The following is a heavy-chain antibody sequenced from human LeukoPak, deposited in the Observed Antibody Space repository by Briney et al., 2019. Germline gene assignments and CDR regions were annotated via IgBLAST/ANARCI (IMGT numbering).Heavy chain of an antibody. J-gene: IGHJ6*03. CDR1: GGSISSYY. D-gene: IGHD6-19*01. CDR2: IYYSGST. V-gene: IGHV4-59*01. Sequence: SETLSLTCTVSGGSISSYYWSWIRQPPGKGLEWIGYIYYSGSTNYNPSLKSRVTISVDTSKNQFSLKLSSVTAADTAVYYCARVLNGAGYYYYYYMDVWGKGTTVTVSS. CDR3: ARVLNGAGYYYYYYMDV.